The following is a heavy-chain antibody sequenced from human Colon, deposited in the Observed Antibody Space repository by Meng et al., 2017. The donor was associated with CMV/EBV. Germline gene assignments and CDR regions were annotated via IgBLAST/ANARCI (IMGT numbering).Heavy chain of an antibody. CDR3: ARTPPAGFDF. CDR1: GFTFSGYA. Sequence: GESLKISCAASGFTFSGYAMNWVRQASGKGLEWVSYIGSGSDLIYYADSVKGRFTISRDDAKNSLYLEMHNLIAEDTAVYYCARTPPAGFDFWGQGALVTVSS. V-gene: IGHV3-48*04. D-gene: IGHD2-15*01. J-gene: IGHJ4*02. CDR2: IGSGSDLI.